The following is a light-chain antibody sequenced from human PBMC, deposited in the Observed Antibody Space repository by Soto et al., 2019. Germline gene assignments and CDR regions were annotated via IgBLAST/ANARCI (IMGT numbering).Light chain of an antibody. CDR1: QSIVTY. V-gene: IGKV1-39*01. Sequence: TQMTQSPSSVSAAGGDRVTITCRASQSIVTYLNWYIQKPGKAPKLLIYAASNLQSGVPSRLSGSGSGTEFTLSISSMQPEDFATYYCQQYNSYGTFRQGTKVDIK. CDR3: QQYNSYGT. J-gene: IGKJ1*01. CDR2: AAS.